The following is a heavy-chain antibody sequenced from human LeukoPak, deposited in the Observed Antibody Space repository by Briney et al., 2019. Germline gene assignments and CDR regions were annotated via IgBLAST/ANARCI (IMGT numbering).Heavy chain of an antibody. CDR1: GGSISSSSYY. CDR2: IYYSGST. V-gene: IGHV4-39*07. Sequence: SETLSLTCTVSGGSISSSSYYWGWIRQPPGNGLEWIGSIYYSGSTYYNPSLKSRVTISVDTSKNQFSLKLSSVTAADTAVYYCAGIYYYMDVWGKGTTVTISS. CDR3: AGIYYYMDV. J-gene: IGHJ6*03.